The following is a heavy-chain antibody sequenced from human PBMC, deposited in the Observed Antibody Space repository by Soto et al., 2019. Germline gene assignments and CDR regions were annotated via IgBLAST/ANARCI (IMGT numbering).Heavy chain of an antibody. CDR3: TRSIITTAGTDAFDL. Sequence: QVQLVQSGAEVKKPGASVRVSCKASAYTFTSYYVHWVRQAPGQGPEWMGMINPSRGGTDYAQKFQGRVTMTRDTSTTTGDMELSSLRSEDTAIYYCTRSIITTAGTDAFDLWGQGTLVTVSS. V-gene: IGHV1-46*03. J-gene: IGHJ3*01. D-gene: IGHD6-13*01. CDR1: AYTFTSYY. CDR2: INPSRGGT.